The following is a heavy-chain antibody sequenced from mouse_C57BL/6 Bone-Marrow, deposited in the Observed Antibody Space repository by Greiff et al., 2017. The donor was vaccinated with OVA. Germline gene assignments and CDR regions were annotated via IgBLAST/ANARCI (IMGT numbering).Heavy chain of an antibody. D-gene: IGHD1-1*01. CDR2: INPNNGGT. Sequence: EVQLQQSGPELVKPGASVKISCKASGYTFTDYYMNWVKQSHGKSLEWIGDINPNNGGTSYNQKFKGKATLTVDKSSSTAYMELRSLTSEDSAVYYCARRGYGSFYWYFDVWGTGTTVTVSS. J-gene: IGHJ1*03. CDR3: ARRGYGSFYWYFDV. CDR1: GYTFTDYY. V-gene: IGHV1-26*01.